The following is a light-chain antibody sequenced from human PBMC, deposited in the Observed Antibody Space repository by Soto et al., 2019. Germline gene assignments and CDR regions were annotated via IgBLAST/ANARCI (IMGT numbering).Light chain of an antibody. CDR2: DDD. V-gene: IGLV1-51*01. Sequence: QSVMTQPPSVSAAPGQKVTISCSGSSSNIGGNSVSWYQQLPGTAPKLLIYDDDKRPSGIPDRFSGSKSGTSATLGITGFQTGDEADYYCCSYVGATTYVFGTGTKLTVL. CDR1: SSNIGGNS. CDR3: CSYVGATTYV. J-gene: IGLJ1*01.